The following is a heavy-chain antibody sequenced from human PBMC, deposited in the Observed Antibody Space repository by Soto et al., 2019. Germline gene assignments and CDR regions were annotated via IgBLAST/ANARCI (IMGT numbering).Heavy chain of an antibody. CDR3: ARLPRGDYDFWSGYYNPSGVFDY. V-gene: IGHV4-39*01. D-gene: IGHD3-3*01. J-gene: IGHJ4*02. CDR2: IYYSGST. CDR1: GGSISSSSYY. Sequence: PSETLSLTCTVSGGSISSSSYYWGWIRQPPGKGLEWIGSIYYSGSTYYNPSLKSRVTISVDTSKNQFSLKLSSVTAADTTVYYCARLPRGDYDFWSGYYNPSGVFDYWGQGTLVTVS.